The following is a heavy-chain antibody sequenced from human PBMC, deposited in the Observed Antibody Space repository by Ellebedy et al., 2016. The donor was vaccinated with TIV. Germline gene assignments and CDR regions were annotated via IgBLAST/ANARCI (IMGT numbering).Heavy chain of an antibody. J-gene: IGHJ6*03. V-gene: IGHV3-21*01. D-gene: IGHD3-16*01. CDR2: ISSSSSYI. CDR3: ARVERWGSSPVGDYYYYMDV. CDR1: GFTFSSYS. Sequence: GGSLRLXXAASGFTFSSYSMNWVRQAPGKGLEWVSSISSSSSYIYYADSVKGRFTISRDNAKNSLYLQMNSLRAEDTAVYYCARVERWGSSPVGDYYYYMDVWGKGTTVTVSS.